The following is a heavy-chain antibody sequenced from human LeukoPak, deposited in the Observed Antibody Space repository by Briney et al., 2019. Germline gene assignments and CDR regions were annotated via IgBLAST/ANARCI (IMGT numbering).Heavy chain of an antibody. D-gene: IGHD1-1*01. J-gene: IGHJ4*02. Sequence: GGSLRLSCAASGFTFSSCWMSWVRQAPGKGLEWVANIKQDGSEKYYVDSVKGRFTISRDNAKNSLYAQMNSLTAEDTAIYYCAKATGNLGNWGQGTLVTVSS. CDR1: GFTFSSCW. CDR3: AKATGNLGN. V-gene: IGHV3-7*03. CDR2: IKQDGSEK.